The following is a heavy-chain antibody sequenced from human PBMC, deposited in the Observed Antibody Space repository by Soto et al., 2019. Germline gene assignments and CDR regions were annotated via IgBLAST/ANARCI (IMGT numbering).Heavy chain of an antibody. J-gene: IGHJ6*02. CDR1: GFSFSSYS. D-gene: IGHD2-2*01. CDR3: ARDKGGCISTSCYEDYYYGMDV. Sequence: GGSLRLSCAASGFSFSSYSMNWVRQAPGKGLEWVSYISSSSSTIYYADSVKGRFTISRDNAKNSLYLQMNSLRDEDTAVYYCARDKGGCISTSCYEDYYYGMDVWGQGTTVTVSS. V-gene: IGHV3-48*02. CDR2: ISSSSSTI.